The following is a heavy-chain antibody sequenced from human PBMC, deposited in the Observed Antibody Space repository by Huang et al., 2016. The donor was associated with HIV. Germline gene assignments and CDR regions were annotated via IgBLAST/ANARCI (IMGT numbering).Heavy chain of an antibody. CDR1: GYSFASYD. V-gene: IGHV1-8*01. CDR2: MNPNSGNT. D-gene: IGHD6-6*01. Sequence: QVQLVQSGAEVRKPGASVKVSCAASGYSFASYDITWVRQATGQGLEWRGWMNPNSGNTGYAQKFQGRVTMTRNTSISTAYMELSSLRSEDTAKYFCVRGWYIAALPYFDYWGQGTLVTVSS. J-gene: IGHJ4*02. CDR3: VRGWYIAALPYFDY.